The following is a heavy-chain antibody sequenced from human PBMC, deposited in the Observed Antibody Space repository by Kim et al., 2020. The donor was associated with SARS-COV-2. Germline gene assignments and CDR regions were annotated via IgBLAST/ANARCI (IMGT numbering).Heavy chain of an antibody. CDR3: ARVAPRNYYDTYYGMDV. Sequence: LKSRVTISVDTSKNQFSLKLSSVTAADTAVYYCARVAPRNYYDTYYGMDVWGQGTTVTVSS. V-gene: IGHV4-59*01. J-gene: IGHJ6*02. D-gene: IGHD3-22*01.